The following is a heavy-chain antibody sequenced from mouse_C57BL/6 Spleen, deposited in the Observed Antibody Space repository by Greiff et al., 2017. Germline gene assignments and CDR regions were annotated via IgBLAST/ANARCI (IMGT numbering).Heavy chain of an antibody. CDR1: GYTFTSYW. V-gene: IGHV1-7*01. D-gene: IGHD2-5*01. CDR2: INPSSGYT. Sequence: VQLQQSGAELAKPGASVKLSCKASGYTFTSYWMHWVKQRPGQGLEWIGYINPSSGYTKYNQKFKDKATLTADKSPSTAYMQLSSLTYEDSAVYYCANSNSGPLAYWGQGTLVTVSA. CDR3: ANSNSGPLAY. J-gene: IGHJ3*01.